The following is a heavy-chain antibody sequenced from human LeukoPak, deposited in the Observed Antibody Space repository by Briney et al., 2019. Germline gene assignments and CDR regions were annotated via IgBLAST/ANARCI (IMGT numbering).Heavy chain of an antibody. V-gene: IGHV1-69*05. Sequence: SVKVSCKASGGTFSSYAISWVRQAPGQGLEWMGGIIPIFGTANYAQKFQGRVTITTDESTSTAYMELSSLRSEDTAVYYYARDYIGGYAPFDPWVQGTLVTVSS. CDR2: IIPIFGTA. D-gene: IGHD3-22*01. CDR3: ARDYIGGYAPFDP. CDR1: GGTFSSYA. J-gene: IGHJ5*02.